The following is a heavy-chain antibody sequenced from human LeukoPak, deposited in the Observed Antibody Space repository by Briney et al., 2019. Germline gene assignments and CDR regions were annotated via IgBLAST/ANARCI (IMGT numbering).Heavy chain of an antibody. CDR1: GGSISSSSYY. CDR2: IYTSGST. V-gene: IGHV4-61*05. CDR3: AILSFGVDDY. J-gene: IGHJ4*02. D-gene: IGHD3-3*01. Sequence: SETLSLTCTVSGGSISSSSYYWGWIRQPPGKGLEWIGRIYTSGSTNYNPSLKSRVTMSVDTSKNQFSLKLSSVTAADTAVYYCAILSFGVDDYWGQGTLVTVSS.